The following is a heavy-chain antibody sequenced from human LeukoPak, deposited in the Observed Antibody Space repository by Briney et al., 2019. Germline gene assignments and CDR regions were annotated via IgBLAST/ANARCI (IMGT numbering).Heavy chain of an antibody. CDR3: ARGVYFAHLFDS. CDR1: GGSISSYY. V-gene: IGHV4-59*01. CDR2: IYYSGST. J-gene: IGHJ4*02. Sequence: PSETLSLTCTVSGGSISSYYWSWIRQPPGKGLEWIGYIYYSGSTNYNPSLKSRVTISVDTSKNQFSLKLSSVTAADTAVYYCARGVYFAHLFDSWGQGTLVSVSP. D-gene: IGHD2/OR15-2a*01.